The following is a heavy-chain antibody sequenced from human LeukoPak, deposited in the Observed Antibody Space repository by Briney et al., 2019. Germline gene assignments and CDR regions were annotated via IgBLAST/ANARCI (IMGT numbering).Heavy chain of an antibody. CDR2: ISAYNGNT. J-gene: IGHJ4*02. D-gene: IGHD3-22*01. CDR3: ARAKGYYYYDSSGYYYEFDY. CDR1: GYTFTGYY. Sequence: ASVKVSCKASGYTFTGYYMHWVRQAPGQGLEWMGWISAYNGNTNYAQKLQGRVTMTTDTSTSTAYMELRSLRSDDTAVYYCARAKGYYYYDSSGYYYEFDYWGQGTLVTVSS. V-gene: IGHV1-18*04.